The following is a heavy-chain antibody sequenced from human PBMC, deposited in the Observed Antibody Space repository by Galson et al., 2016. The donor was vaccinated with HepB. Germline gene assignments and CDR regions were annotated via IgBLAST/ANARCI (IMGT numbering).Heavy chain of an antibody. V-gene: IGHV4-30-2*01. CDR1: GGFIRSGGYS. Sequence: SGGFIRSGGYSWSWIRQPPGKGLEWIGYIYYSGSTFYNPSLKSRVTISVDTSKNHFSLNLTSVTAADTAVYYCARVKGSGQDHWGQGTLVIVSS. CDR3: ARVKGSGQDH. CDR2: IYYSGST. J-gene: IGHJ4*02.